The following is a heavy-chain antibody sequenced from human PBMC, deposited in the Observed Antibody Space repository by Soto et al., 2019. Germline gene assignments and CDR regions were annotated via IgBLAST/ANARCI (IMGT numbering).Heavy chain of an antibody. CDR2: INHSGST. CDR3: FFKAEDGIRDL. Sequence: KGLEWIGEINHSGSTNYYPSLQSRVTISVETSKNQFSRKLSSVTAADTAVYYFFFKAEDGIRDL. J-gene: IGHJ2*01. D-gene: IGHD2-21*01. V-gene: IGHV4-34*01.